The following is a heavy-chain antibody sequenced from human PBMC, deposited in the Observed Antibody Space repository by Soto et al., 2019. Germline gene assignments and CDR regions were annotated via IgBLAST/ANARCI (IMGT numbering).Heavy chain of an antibody. CDR3: ARGLAADGA. V-gene: IGHV1-3*01. J-gene: IGHJ5*02. CDR1: GYTFTHYA. CDR2: INAGSGNT. D-gene: IGHD6-13*01. Sequence: QVQLVQSGAEVKKPGASVKVSCTASGYTFTHYAIHWVRHAPGQRLEWMGFINAGSGNTKYSQTFQGRLTFTKETSASTAYMDLSSLISEDTAIYYCARGLAADGAWGQGTLVTVSS.